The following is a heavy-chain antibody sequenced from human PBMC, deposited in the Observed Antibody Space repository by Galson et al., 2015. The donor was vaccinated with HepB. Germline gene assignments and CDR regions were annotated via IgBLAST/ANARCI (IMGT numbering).Heavy chain of an antibody. Sequence: SVKVSCKASGYTFTSFGMNWLRQAPGQGLEWMGWISTYNGDTNYAQKFQGRVTMTTDTSTSTAHMELRSLRSDDTAVYYCGREVEDSSSWYATRYWGQGTLVTVSS. J-gene: IGHJ4*02. CDR3: GREVEDSSSWYATRY. V-gene: IGHV1-18*01. CDR2: ISTYNGDT. CDR1: GYTFTSFG. D-gene: IGHD6-13*01.